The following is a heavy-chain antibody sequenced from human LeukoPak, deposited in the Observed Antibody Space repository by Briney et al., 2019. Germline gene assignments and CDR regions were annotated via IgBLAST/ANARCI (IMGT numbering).Heavy chain of an antibody. CDR3: ARGIARGSGYPGY. D-gene: IGHD6-25*01. Sequence: KSSETLSLTCAVYGGSFSGYYWSWIRQPPGKGLEWIGEINHSGSTNYNPSLKSRVTISVDTSKNQFSLKLSSVTAADTAVYYCARGIARGSGYPGYWGQGTLVTVSS. V-gene: IGHV4-34*01. CDR1: GGSFSGYY. CDR2: INHSGST. J-gene: IGHJ4*02.